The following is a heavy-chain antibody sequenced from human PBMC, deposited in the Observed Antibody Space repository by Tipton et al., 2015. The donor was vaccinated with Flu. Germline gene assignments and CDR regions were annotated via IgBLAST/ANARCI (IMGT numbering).Heavy chain of an antibody. Sequence: SLRLSCAASGFTFSNAWMSWVRQAPGKGLEWVSAISGSGGSTYYADSVKGRFTISRDNSKNTLYLQMNSLRAEDTAVYYCAKDGDIVVVVAATSFDYWGQGTLVTVSS. V-gene: IGHV3-23*01. D-gene: IGHD2-15*01. J-gene: IGHJ4*02. CDR2: ISGSGGST. CDR3: AKDGDIVVVVAATSFDY. CDR1: GFTFSNAW.